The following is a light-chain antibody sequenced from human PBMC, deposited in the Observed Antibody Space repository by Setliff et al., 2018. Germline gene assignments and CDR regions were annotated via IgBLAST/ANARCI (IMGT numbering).Light chain of an antibody. V-gene: IGLV1-44*01. CDR3: ASWDVSLKGQV. CDR2: GNS. CDR1: SSNIGSIS. Sequence: QSALTQLPSASGTPGQRVTISCSGTSSNIGSISVNWYQHLPGTAPKLLIYGNSQRPSGVPDRFSGSKSGTSASLAITGLQSEDEADYYCASWDVSLKGQVFGTGTKGTVL. J-gene: IGLJ1*01.